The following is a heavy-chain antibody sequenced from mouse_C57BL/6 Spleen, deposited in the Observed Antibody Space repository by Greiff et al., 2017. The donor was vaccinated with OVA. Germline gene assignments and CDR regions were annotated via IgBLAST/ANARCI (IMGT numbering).Heavy chain of an antibody. J-gene: IGHJ1*03. CDR2: ISSGGSYT. CDR1: GFTFSSYG. Sequence: EVHLVESGGDLVKPGGSLKLSCAASGFTFSSYGMSWVRQTPDKRLEWVATISSGGSYTYYPDSVKGRFTISRDNAKNTLYLQMSSLKSEDTAMYYCARHGRNGSSYWYFDVWGTGTTVTVSS. CDR3: ARHGRNGSSYWYFDV. D-gene: IGHD1-1*01. V-gene: IGHV5-6*01.